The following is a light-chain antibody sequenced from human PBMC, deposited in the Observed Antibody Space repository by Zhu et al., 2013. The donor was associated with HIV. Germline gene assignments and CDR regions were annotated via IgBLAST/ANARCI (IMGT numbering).Light chain of an antibody. Sequence: SYELTQPPSVSVAPGKTASITCGGNNIGSKSVHWYQQKPGQAPVLVVYDDSDRPSGIPERFSGSNSGNTPTLTISRVEAGDEADYYCQAWDSTTAVFGGGTKLTVL. CDR2: DDS. V-gene: IGLV3-21*01. J-gene: IGLJ3*02. CDR3: QAWDSTTAV. CDR1: NIGSKS.